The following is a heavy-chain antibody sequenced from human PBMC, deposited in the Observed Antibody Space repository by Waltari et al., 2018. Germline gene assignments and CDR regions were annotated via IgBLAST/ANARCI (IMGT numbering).Heavy chain of an antibody. J-gene: IGHJ4*02. CDR3: ARAGLGSPLQWQQLLDS. CDR2: IYAGSGGT. D-gene: IGHD5-12*01. V-gene: IGHV3-53*01. Sequence: EVQLVESGGGLIPPGGSLRLSCAASGFNINYNYMSWVCQAPGKGLEWVSVIYAGSGGTFYAESVKGRFTVSRDNSKNTLYLDLNSLTAEDSAVYYCARAGLGSPLQWQQLLDSWGRGTLVTVSS. CDR1: GFNINYNY.